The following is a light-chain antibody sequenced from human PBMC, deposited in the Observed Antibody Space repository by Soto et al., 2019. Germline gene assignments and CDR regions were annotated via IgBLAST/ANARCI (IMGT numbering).Light chain of an antibody. J-gene: IGLJ3*02. Sequence: QSALTQPASVSGSPGQSITISCTGTSSDVGGYNYVSWYQQHPGKAPKLMIYEVTNRPSGVSNRFSGSKSGYTASLTISGLQAEDEADYYCSSYTGSNTWVFGGGTKLTVL. CDR3: SSYTGSNTWV. CDR1: SSDVGGYNY. V-gene: IGLV2-14*01. CDR2: EVT.